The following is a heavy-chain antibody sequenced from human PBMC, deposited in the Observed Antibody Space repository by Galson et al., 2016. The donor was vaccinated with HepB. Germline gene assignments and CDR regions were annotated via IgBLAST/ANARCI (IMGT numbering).Heavy chain of an antibody. Sequence: RRSXAASXXXFSIYAXXWVRXAPGKGLEXXXVISYDGSNKYYADSVKGRFTISRDNSKNTLYLQMNSLSAEDTAVYYCAIIAAAGYYYGMDXWGHGHTVXXSS. V-gene: IGHV3-30-3*01. J-gene: IGHJ6*02. CDR2: ISYDGSNK. CDR3: AIIAAAGYYYGMDX. CDR1: XXXFSIYA. D-gene: IGHD6-13*01.